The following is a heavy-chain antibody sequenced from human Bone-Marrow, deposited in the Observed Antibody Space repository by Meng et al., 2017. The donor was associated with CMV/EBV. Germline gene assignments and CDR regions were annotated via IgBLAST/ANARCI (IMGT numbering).Heavy chain of an antibody. CDR1: GGTFSSYA. V-gene: IGHV1-69*10. CDR3: ARDSGSYSYYFVY. CDR2: IIPILGIA. J-gene: IGHJ4*02. Sequence: SVKVSCKASGGTFSSYAISWVRQAPGQGLEWMGGIIPILGIANYAQKFQGRVTITADKSTSTAYMELSSLRSEDTAVYYCARDSGSYSYYFVYWGQGTLVTVSS. D-gene: IGHD1-26*01.